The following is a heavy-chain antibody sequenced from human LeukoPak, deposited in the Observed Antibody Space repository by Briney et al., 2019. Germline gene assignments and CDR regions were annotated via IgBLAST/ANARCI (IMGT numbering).Heavy chain of an antibody. V-gene: IGHV4-39*01. CDR2: IYHSGST. CDR1: GDSISSGSYF. Sequence: SETLSLTCTVFGDSISSGSYFWSWIRQPPGKGLEWIGSIYHSGSTYYNPSLKSRVTISVDTSKNQFSLKLSSVTAADTAVYYCARSRGWLQSHPLGYWGQGTLVTVSS. D-gene: IGHD5-24*01. CDR3: ARSRGWLQSHPLGY. J-gene: IGHJ4*02.